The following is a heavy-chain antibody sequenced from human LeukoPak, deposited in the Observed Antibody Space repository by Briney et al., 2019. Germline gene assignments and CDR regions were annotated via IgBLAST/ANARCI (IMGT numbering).Heavy chain of an antibody. V-gene: IGHV3-43*02. CDR1: GFTFDDYA. CDR3: AKDIGSCAPTTQYFDI. Sequence: GGALRLSCAASGFTFDDYAMHWVRQAPGKGGEWVSLISGDGGSTYYADSVKGRFTISRDNSKNSLYLQMNSLRTEDTALYYCAKDIGSCAPTTQYFDIWGQGTMVTVSS. J-gene: IGHJ3*02. D-gene: IGHD1-26*01. CDR2: ISGDGGST.